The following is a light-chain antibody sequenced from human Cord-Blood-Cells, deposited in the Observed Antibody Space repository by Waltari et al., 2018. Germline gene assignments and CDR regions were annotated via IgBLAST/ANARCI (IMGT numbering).Light chain of an antibody. CDR3: CSYAGSSTLV. CDR1: SSDVGSYNL. V-gene: IGLV2-23*01. CDR2: EGS. J-gene: IGLJ2*01. Sequence: QSALTQPASVSGSPGQSITISCTGTSSDVGSYNLVSWYQQHPGKAPKLMIYEGSKRPSGVDTRFSGSKSGKTASLTISGLQAEDDADYYCCSYAGSSTLVFGGGTKLTVL.